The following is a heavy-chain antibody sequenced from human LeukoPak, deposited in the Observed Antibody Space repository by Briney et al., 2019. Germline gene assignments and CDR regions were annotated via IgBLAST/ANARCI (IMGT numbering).Heavy chain of an antibody. D-gene: IGHD3-10*01. V-gene: IGHV1-2*02. J-gene: IGHJ5*02. CDR1: GYTFTGYY. CDR2: INPNSGGT. Sequence: ASVKVSCKASGYTFTGYYMHWVRQAPGQGLEWMGWINPNSGGTNYAQKFQGRVTMTRDTSISTAYMELSRLRSDDTAVYYCARDRAMVRGVTPNWFDPWGQGTLVPVSS. CDR3: ARDRAMVRGVTPNWFDP.